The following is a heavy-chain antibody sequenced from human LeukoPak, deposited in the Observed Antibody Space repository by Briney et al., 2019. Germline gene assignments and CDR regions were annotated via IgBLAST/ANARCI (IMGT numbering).Heavy chain of an antibody. Sequence: SETLSLTCTVSGGSISSGDYYWSWIRQPPGKGLEWIGYIYYSGSTYYNPSLKSRITMSVDTSKNQFSLKLSSVTAADTAVYYWARVNRDTALHYYGMDVWGQGTTVTVSS. V-gene: IGHV4-30-4*02. CDR2: IYYSGST. J-gene: IGHJ6*02. D-gene: IGHD5-18*01. CDR1: GGSISSGDYY. CDR3: ARVNRDTALHYYGMDV.